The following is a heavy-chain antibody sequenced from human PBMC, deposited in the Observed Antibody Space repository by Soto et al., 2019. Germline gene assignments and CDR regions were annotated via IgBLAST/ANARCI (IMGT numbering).Heavy chain of an antibody. D-gene: IGHD3-10*01. CDR1: GFTFSSYG. V-gene: IGHV3-33*01. Sequence: QAQLVESGGGVVQPGRSLRLSCAASGFTFSSYGMHWVRQAPGKGLEWVAVIWYDGSNKYYADSVKGRFTISRDNSKNTLYLQMNSLRAEDTAVYYCARGDEGAYGSGRYPWFDPWGQGTLVTVSS. J-gene: IGHJ5*02. CDR3: ARGDEGAYGSGRYPWFDP. CDR2: IWYDGSNK.